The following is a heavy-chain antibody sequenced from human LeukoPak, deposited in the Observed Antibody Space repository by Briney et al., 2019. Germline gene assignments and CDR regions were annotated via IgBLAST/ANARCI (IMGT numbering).Heavy chain of an antibody. D-gene: IGHD7-27*01. Sequence: PGGSLRLSCAASGFTFSSYEMNWVRQAPGKGLEWVSYISSSGSTIYYADSVKGRFTISRDNAKNSLYLQMNSLRAGDTAVYYCARELGILKYYYYGMDVWGQGTTVTVSS. CDR2: ISSSGSTI. J-gene: IGHJ6*02. CDR3: ARELGILKYYYYGMDV. CDR1: GFTFSSYE. V-gene: IGHV3-48*03.